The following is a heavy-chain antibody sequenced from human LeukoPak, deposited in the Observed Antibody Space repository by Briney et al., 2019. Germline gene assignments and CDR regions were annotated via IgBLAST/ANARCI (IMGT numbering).Heavy chain of an antibody. D-gene: IGHD3-16*01. J-gene: IGHJ1*01. CDR1: GFTFSSYS. V-gene: IGHV3-23*01. CDR2: ISPSGDIT. CDR3: AKDDDWGRYKH. Sequence: GALRLSCAASGFTFSSYSMNSVRQAPGKGLEWVSGISPSGDITYYTDSVRGRFTISRDNFKNTLSLQVNSLRAEDTAMYYCAKDDDWGRYKHWGQGTLVTVSS.